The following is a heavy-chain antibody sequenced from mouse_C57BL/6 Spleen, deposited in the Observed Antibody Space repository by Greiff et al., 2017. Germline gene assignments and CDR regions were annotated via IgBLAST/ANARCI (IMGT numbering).Heavy chain of an antibody. V-gene: IGHV1-5*01. CDR3: TRGYGSRYLFAY. D-gene: IGHD1-1*01. J-gene: IGHJ3*01. CDR1: GYTFTSYW. Sequence: EVQLQQSGTVLARPGASVKMSCKTSGYTFTSYWMHWVKQRPGQGLEWIGAIYPGNSDTSYNQKFKGKAKLTAVTSASTAYMELSSLTNEDSAVYYCTRGYGSRYLFAYWGQGTLVTVSA. CDR2: IYPGNSDT.